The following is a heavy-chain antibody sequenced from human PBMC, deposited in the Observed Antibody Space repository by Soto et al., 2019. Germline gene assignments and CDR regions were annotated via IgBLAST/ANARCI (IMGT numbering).Heavy chain of an antibody. CDR1: GFFFSDFY. D-gene: IGHD2-21*01. CDR2: ISLSRGYT. V-gene: IGHV3-11*06. J-gene: IGHJ5*02. Sequence: QVHLVESCGGLVQPGGSLRLSCAASGFFFSDFYMSWIRQAPGKGLEWVSYISLSRGYTKYADSVKGRFTISTDNTKNLLYIQMNGPKAEHTAVYYCARPVDLSPWGQGTPVTVSS. CDR3: ARPVDLSP.